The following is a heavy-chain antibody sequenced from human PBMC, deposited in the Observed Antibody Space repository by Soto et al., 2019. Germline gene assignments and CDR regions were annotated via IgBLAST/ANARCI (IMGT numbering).Heavy chain of an antibody. CDR2: ISSSSSYI. CDR3: VKSWNYVIYYYGMDV. J-gene: IGHJ6*02. D-gene: IGHD1-7*01. Sequence: PGGSLRLSCAASGFTFSSYSMNWVRQAPGKGLEWVSSISSSSSYIYYADSVKGRFTISRDNAKNSLYLQMNSLRAEDTAVYYCVKSWNYVIYYYGMDVWGQGTTVTVSS. CDR1: GFTFSSYS. V-gene: IGHV3-21*01.